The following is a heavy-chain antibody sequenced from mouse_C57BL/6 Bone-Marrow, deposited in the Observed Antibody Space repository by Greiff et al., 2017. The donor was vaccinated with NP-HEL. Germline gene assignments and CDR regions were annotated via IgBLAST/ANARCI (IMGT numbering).Heavy chain of an antibody. CDR2: ISYDGSN. D-gene: IGHD2-4*01. J-gene: IGHJ3*01. CDR1: GYSITSGYY. V-gene: IGHV3-6*01. Sequence: ESGPGLVKPSQSLSLTCSVTGYSITSGYYWNWIRQFPGNKLEWMGYISYDGSNTYNPSLKNRISIPRDTSKNQLFLKLNSVTNEDTATYCCARGGNYDYGFAYWGQGTLVTVSA. CDR3: ARGGNYDYGFAY.